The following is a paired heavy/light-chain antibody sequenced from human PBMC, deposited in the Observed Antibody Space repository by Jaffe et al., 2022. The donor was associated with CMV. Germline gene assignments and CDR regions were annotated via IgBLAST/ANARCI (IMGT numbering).Heavy chain of an antibody. D-gene: IGHD3-22*01. V-gene: IGHV1-69*01. Sequence: QVQLVQSGAEVKKPGSSVKVSCKASGGTFGSYAITWVRQAPGQGLEWMGGIIPMFGSPNYAQKFQDRVTITTDASRSTAYMELSSLRSEDTAVYYCAREGYYDSGAYHYQTRYYLDYWGQGTLVTVSS. J-gene: IGHJ4*02. CDR3: AREGYYDSGAYHYQTRYYLDY. CDR2: IIPMFGSP. CDR1: GGTFGSYA.
Light chain of an antibody. J-gene: IGKJ4*01. CDR1: QSVSTY. V-gene: IGKV3-11*01. CDR3: QQRNTWPALT. Sequence: EIVLTQSPATLSLSPGERATLSCRASQSVSTYLAWYQQKPGQAPRLLIYDASSRATGIPARFSGSGSGTDFTLTISSLEPEDFAVYYCQQRNTWPALTFGGGAKVEIK. CDR2: DAS.